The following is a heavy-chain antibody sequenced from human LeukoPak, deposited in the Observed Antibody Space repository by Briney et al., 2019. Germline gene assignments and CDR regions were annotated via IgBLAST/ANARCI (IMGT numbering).Heavy chain of an antibody. V-gene: IGHV1-46*01. CDR3: ARLPAAIYPFDY. Sequence: GASVKVSCKASGYTFTSYAMNWVRQAPGQGLEWMGIINPSGGSTSYAQKFQGRVTMTRDMSTSTVYMELSSLRSEDTAVYYCARLPAAIYPFDYWGQGTLVTVSS. CDR2: INPSGGST. CDR1: GYTFTSYA. J-gene: IGHJ4*02. D-gene: IGHD2-2*01.